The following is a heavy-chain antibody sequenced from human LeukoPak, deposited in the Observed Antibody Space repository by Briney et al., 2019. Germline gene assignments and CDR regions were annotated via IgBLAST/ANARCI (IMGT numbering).Heavy chain of an antibody. CDR1: GFTFSDYY. D-gene: IGHD2-2*01. CDR3: ARGRCSSTSCYASDAFDI. CDR2: ISSSGSTI. V-gene: IGHV3-11*01. J-gene: IGHJ3*02. Sequence: PGGSPRLSCAASGFTFSDYYMSWLRQAPGKGLEWVSYISSSGSTIYYADSVKGRFTISRDNAKNSLYLQMNSLRAEDMAVYYCARGRCSSTSCYASDAFDIWGQGTMVTVSS.